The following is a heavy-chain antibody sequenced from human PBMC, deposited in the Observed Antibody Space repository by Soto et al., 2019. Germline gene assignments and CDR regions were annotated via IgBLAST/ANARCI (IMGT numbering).Heavy chain of an antibody. J-gene: IGHJ5*02. CDR3: ARVEAAMSGHWFDP. CDR1: GYTFSSYG. Sequence: QDQLVQSGAEVKKPGASVKVSCKASGYTFSSYGISWVRQAPGQGLEWMGWISAYNGKTNYAQKFQGRVTMTADTATSTVYMELRSLRSDDTGVYYCARVEAAMSGHWFDPWGQETLVTVSS. V-gene: IGHV1-18*01. CDR2: ISAYNGKT. D-gene: IGHD2-2*01.